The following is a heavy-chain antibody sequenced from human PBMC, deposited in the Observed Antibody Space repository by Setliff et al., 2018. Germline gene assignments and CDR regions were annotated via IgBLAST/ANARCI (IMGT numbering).Heavy chain of an antibody. CDR1: GYTFTSYG. D-gene: IGHD6-19*01. CDR2: ISAYNGNN. J-gene: IGHJ4*02. V-gene: IGHV1-18*01. CDR3: ARSGPYGMGVGNSGWYYRDY. Sequence: ASVKVSCKASGYTFTSYGISWVRQAPGQGLEWMGWISAYNGNNIYAQNLQGRVTMTTDTSTSTAYMELSSLRSEDTAVYYCARSGPYGMGVGNSGWYYRDYWGQGTLVTVSS.